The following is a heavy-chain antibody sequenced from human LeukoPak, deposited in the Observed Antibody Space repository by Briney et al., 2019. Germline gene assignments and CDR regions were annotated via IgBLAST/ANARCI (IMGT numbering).Heavy chain of an antibody. Sequence: SVKVSCKASGGTFISYTISWVRQAPGQGLEWMGRIIPILGIANYAQKFQGRATITADKSTSTAYMELSSLRSEDTAVYYCARVGASTTLDYWGQGTLVTVSS. CDR1: GGTFISYT. D-gene: IGHD1-26*01. CDR2: IIPILGIA. V-gene: IGHV1-69*02. J-gene: IGHJ4*02. CDR3: ARVGASTTLDY.